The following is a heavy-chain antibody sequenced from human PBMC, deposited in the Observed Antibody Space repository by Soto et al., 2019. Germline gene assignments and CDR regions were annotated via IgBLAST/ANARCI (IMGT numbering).Heavy chain of an antibody. CDR3: ASTMVRGVIRAPNWFDP. D-gene: IGHD3-10*01. CDR2: IYYSGST. J-gene: IGHJ5*02. CDR1: GGSISSSSYY. Sequence: SETLSLTCTVSGGSISSSSYYWGWIRQPPGKGLEWIGRIYYSGSTYYNPSLKSRVTISVDTSKNQFSLKLSSVTAADTAVYYCASTMVRGVIRAPNWFDPWGQGTLVTVSS. V-gene: IGHV4-39*01.